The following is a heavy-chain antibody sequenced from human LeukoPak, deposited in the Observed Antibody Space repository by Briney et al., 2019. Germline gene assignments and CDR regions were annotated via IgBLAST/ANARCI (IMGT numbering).Heavy chain of an antibody. J-gene: IGHJ6*03. V-gene: IGHV4-61*02. CDR1: GNSISSGDNY. Sequence: SETLSLTCTVSGNSISSGDNYWSWIRQPAGKGLEWIGRIYTSGSTNYNPSLKSRVTILVDTSKNQVSLKLSSVTAADTAVYFCARDWGVGGRPGYMDVWGKGTTVTVSS. CDR2: IYTSGST. CDR3: ARDWGVGGRPGYMDV. D-gene: IGHD6-6*01.